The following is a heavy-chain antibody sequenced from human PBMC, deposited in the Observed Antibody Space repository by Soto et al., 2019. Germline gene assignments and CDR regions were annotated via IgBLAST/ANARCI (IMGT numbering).Heavy chain of an antibody. CDR1: GGSISSYY. CDR2: IYYSGST. V-gene: IGHV4-59*01. D-gene: IGHD2-8*01. J-gene: IGHJ4*02. CDR3: ARDLGECCTNGVCYTDTGYFDY. Sequence: PSETLSLTCTVSGGSISSYYWSWIRQPPGKGLEWIGYIYYSGSTNYNPSLKSRVTISVDTSKNQFSLKLSSVTAADTAVYYCARDLGECCTNGVCYTDTGYFDYWGQGTLVTVSS.